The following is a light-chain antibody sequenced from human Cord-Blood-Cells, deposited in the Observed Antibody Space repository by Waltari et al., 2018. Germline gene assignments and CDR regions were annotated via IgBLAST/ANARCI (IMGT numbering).Light chain of an antibody. J-gene: IGLJ3*02. CDR3: QTWGTGPNWV. Sequence: QLELTQSPSASASLGASVKLTCTLSSGHSSYAIAWHQQQPEKGPRYLMKLNSDGSHSKGDGIPDRFSGSSSGAERYLTISSLQSEDEADYYCQTWGTGPNWVFGGGTKLTVL. CDR1: SGHSSYA. CDR2: LNSDGSH. V-gene: IGLV4-69*01.